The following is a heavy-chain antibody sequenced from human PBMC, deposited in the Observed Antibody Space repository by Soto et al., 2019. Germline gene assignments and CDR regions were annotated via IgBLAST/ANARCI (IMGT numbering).Heavy chain of an antibody. Sequence: GASVKVSCKASGGTFSSYANSWVRQAPGQGLEWMGGIIPIFGTANYAQKFQGRVTITADKSTSTAYMELSSLRSEDTAVYYCARGHCSSTSCPFDYWGQGTLVTSSS. V-gene: IGHV1-69*06. CDR3: ARGHCSSTSCPFDY. CDR2: IIPIFGTA. J-gene: IGHJ4*02. D-gene: IGHD2-2*01. CDR1: GGTFSSYA.